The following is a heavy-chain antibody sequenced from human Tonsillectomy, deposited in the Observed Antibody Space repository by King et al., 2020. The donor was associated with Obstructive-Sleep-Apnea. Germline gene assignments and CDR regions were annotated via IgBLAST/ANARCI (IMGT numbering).Heavy chain of an antibody. D-gene: IGHD3-22*01. CDR1: GFTFSSYW. CDR2: IKQDGSEK. Sequence: VQLVESGGGLVQPGGSLRLSCEASGFTFSSYWMSWVRQAPGKGLEWVANIKQDGSEKYYVDSVKGRFTISRDDAKNLLYLQMNSLRAEDTAVYYCARDFGYDSTGYQLWYFDYWGQGTLVTVSS. V-gene: IGHV3-7*03. CDR3: ARDFGYDSTGYQLWYFDY. J-gene: IGHJ4*02.